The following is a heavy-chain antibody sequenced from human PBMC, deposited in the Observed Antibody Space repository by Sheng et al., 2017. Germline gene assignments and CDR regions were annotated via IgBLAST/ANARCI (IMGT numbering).Heavy chain of an antibody. D-gene: IGHD3-22*01. CDR3: ARAYNSGYYDDS. CDR1: GYMFTSYG. V-gene: IGHV1-18*01. J-gene: IGHJ5*01. Sequence: VELVQSGDEVKMPGASVKVSCTASGYMFTSYGITWVRQAPGQGLEWMGWIGAFNGRTNYAQKFRGRVTMTTDTSTRTAYMELTGLRSDDTAMYFCARAYNSGYYDDSWGQGTQVIVSS. CDR2: IGAFNGRT.